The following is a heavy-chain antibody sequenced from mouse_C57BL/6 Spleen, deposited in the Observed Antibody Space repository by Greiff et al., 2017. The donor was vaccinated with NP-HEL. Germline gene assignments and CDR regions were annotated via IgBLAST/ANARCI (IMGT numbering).Heavy chain of an antibody. Sequence: VQLQQSGAALVKPGASVKMSCKASGYTFTTYPIEWMKQNHGKSLEWIGNFHPYNDDTKYNEKFKGKATLTVEKSSSTVYLELSRLTSDDSAVYYCARAKTDCYGSYGYFDVWGTGTTVTVSS. CDR1: GYTFTTYP. V-gene: IGHV1-47*01. J-gene: IGHJ1*03. CDR3: ARAKTDCYGSYGYFDV. CDR2: FHPYNDDT. D-gene: IGHD1-1*01.